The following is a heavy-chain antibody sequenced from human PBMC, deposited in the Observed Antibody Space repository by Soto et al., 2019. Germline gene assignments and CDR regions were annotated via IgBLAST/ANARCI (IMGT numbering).Heavy chain of an antibody. CDR1: GFTFDDYA. CDR2: ISGNSNIK. V-gene: IGHV3-9*01. Sequence: EVQLVESGGGLVQPGRSLKPSCEASGFTFDDYAINWFRRVPGKGLEWVSGISGNSNIKGYADFVKGRFTISRDNAKNSLYLQMNSLRPEDTALYYCAKGGPDGFCSGGRCYFDYWGQGTLVTVSS. CDR3: AKGGPDGFCSGGRCYFDY. J-gene: IGHJ4*02. D-gene: IGHD2-15*01.